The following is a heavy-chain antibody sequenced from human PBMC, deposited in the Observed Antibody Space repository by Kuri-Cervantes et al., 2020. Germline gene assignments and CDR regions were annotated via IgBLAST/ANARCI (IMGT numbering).Heavy chain of an antibody. CDR2: IHADGITT. V-gene: IGHV3-74*01. Sequence: GGSLRLSCAASGFTFSDYWMHWVRQAPGKGLVWASHIHADGITTSYADSVRGRFTISRDNAKNAMYLQMYSLRVEDTAVYYCAKGIVDYDFWSGYLGYYYYYGMDVWGQGTTVTVSS. CDR1: GFTFSDYW. J-gene: IGHJ6*02. D-gene: IGHD3-3*01. CDR3: AKGIVDYDFWSGYLGYYYYYGMDV.